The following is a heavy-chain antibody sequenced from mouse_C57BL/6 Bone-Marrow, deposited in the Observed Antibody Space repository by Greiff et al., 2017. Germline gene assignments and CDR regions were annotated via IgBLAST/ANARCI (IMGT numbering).Heavy chain of an antibody. Sequence: QVQLQQPGAELVMPGASVKLSCKASGYTFTSYWMHWVKQRPGQGLEWIGEIDPSDSYTNYNQKFKGKSTLTVDKSSSTASMQLSSLTSEDSAVYYCAVYDGSSYGYFDVWGTGTTVTVSS. CDR3: AVYDGSSYGYFDV. J-gene: IGHJ1*03. CDR1: GYTFTSYW. V-gene: IGHV1-69*01. D-gene: IGHD1-1*01. CDR2: IDPSDSYT.